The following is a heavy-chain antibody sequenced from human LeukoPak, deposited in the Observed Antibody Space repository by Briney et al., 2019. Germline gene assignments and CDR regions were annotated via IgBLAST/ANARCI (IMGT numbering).Heavy chain of an antibody. J-gene: IGHJ6*02. V-gene: IGHV4-59*01. D-gene: IGHD2-15*01. CDR1: GDSMTNFY. Sequence: SETLSLTCSVSGDSMTNFYWSWIRQSPGRGLEWIGLIYSSGAFNLNPSLKSRVTISIDTSKNQLSLKLTSVTPADTAVYYCARRLPGYYYYMDVWGQGTTVTVSS. CDR3: ARRLPGYYYYMDV. CDR2: IYSSGAF.